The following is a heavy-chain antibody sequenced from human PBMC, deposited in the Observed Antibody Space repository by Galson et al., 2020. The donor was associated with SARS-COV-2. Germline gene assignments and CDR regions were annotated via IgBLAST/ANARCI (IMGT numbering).Heavy chain of an antibody. CDR3: ARDVSGRASDI. D-gene: IGHD2-15*01. J-gene: IGHJ3*02. V-gene: IGHV3-30*04. Sequence: LSLTCAASGFTFTNYAIHWVRQAPGKGLEWVAVISHDGRIEVYADSVKGRFTISRDNSENMLFLQMDSLRADDTAVYYCARDVSGRASDIWGQGTMVTVSS. CDR2: ISHDGRIE. CDR1: GFTFTNYA.